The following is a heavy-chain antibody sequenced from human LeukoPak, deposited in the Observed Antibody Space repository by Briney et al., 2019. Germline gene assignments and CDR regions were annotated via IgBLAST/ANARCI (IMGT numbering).Heavy chain of an antibody. CDR3: ATEILTGDTFDI. J-gene: IGHJ3*02. Sequence: ASVKVSCKVSGGSVSELSMHWVRQAPGKGFEWLGGFDPEDGETVYTQKFQGRLTMTEDTSADTAYMELSSLRSEDTAVYYCATEILTGDTFDIWGQGTMVTVSS. CDR1: GGSVSELS. D-gene: IGHD7-27*01. CDR2: FDPEDGET. V-gene: IGHV1-24*01.